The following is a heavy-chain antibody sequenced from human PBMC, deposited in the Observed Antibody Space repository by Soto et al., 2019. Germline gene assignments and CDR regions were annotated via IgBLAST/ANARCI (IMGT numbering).Heavy chain of an antibody. CDR3: AKDRFRSRYCSSTSCSLDAFDI. CDR1: GFTFSSYA. CDR2: SSGSSGRT. D-gene: IGHD2-2*01. V-gene: IGHV3-23*01. Sequence: GGSLRLSCAVSGFTFSSYAMSWVRQAPGKGLEWVSASSGSSGRTDYADSVEGRFTISRDNSKNTLYLQMNSLRAEDTAVYYCAKDRFRSRYCSSTSCSLDAFDIWGQGTMVTVSS. J-gene: IGHJ3*02.